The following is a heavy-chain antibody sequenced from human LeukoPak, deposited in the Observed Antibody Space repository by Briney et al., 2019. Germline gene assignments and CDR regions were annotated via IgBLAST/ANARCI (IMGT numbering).Heavy chain of an antibody. CDR3: ARDMWGTFDY. Sequence: PGGSLRLSCAASGFTFDDYAMHWVRQAPGKGLEWVSGISWNSGSIGYADSVKGRFTISRDNAGNTMYLQMRSLRAEDTAVYYCARDMWGTFDYWGQGALVTVSS. D-gene: IGHD7-27*01. V-gene: IGHV3-9*01. CDR1: GFTFDDYA. CDR2: ISWNSGSI. J-gene: IGHJ4*02.